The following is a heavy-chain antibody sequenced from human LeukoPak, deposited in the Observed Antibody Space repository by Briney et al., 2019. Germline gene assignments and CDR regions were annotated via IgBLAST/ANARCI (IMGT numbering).Heavy chain of an antibody. CDR3: ARDGPGYSGYDYWFDP. Sequence: GASVKVSCKASGYTFTSYGISWVRQAPGQGFEWMGWISAYNGNTNYAQKLQGRVTMTTDTSTSTAYMELRSLRSDDTAVYYCARDGPGYSGYDYWFDPWGQGTLVTVSS. CDR1: GYTFTSYG. D-gene: IGHD5-12*01. J-gene: IGHJ5*02. V-gene: IGHV1-18*01. CDR2: ISAYNGNT.